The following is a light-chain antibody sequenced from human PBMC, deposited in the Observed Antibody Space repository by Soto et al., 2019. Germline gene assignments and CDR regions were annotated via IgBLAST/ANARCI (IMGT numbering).Light chain of an antibody. CDR2: GAS. J-gene: IGKJ3*01. Sequence: IVMTQSPATLSVSPGERATLSCRASHSVAGNLAWYQQKPGQAPRLLIYGASTRATGIPARFSGSGSGTEFTLTISSLQSEDFAVYYCQQYATPPFTFGPGTKVDIK. CDR1: HSVAGN. CDR3: QQYATPPFT. V-gene: IGKV3-15*01.